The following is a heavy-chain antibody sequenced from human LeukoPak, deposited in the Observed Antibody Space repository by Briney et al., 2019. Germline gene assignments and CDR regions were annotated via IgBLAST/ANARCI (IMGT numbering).Heavy chain of an antibody. J-gene: IGHJ4*02. CDR1: GGSISSSSYY. D-gene: IGHD6-13*01. CDR2: IYYSGST. V-gene: IGHV4-39*07. CDR3: ARGGRSSSWYKGYYFDY. Sequence: PSETLSLTCTVSGGSISSSSYYWGWIRQPPGKGLEWIGSIYYSGSTYYNPSLKSRVTISVDTSKNQFSLKLSSVTAADTAVYYCARGGRSSSWYKGYYFDYWGQGTLVTVSS.